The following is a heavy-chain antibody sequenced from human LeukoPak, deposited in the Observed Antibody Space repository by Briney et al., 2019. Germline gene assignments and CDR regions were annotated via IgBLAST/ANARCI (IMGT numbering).Heavy chain of an antibody. V-gene: IGHV3-7*05. D-gene: IGHD4-17*01. CDR1: GFTFSNYW. J-gene: IGHJ4*02. CDR3: ARVGYSDESIDY. Sequence: PGGSLRLSCAASGFTFSNYWMTWVRQAPGKGLEWVASIHQDGSEKHSIDSGRFTISRDNAENSLYLQMDSLRAEDTAVYYCARVGYSDESIDYWGQGTLVTVSS. CDR2: IHQDGSEK.